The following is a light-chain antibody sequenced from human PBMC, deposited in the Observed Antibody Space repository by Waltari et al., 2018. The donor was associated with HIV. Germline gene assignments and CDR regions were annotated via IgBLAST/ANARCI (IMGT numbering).Light chain of an antibody. Sequence: QSALTQPASVSGSPGQSISISCTGTSSHVGDYYVSWYQHHPGKAPKVIIYEVSNRPSGVSNRFSGSKSGNTASLTISGLLPEDEADYFCSSYISSATPEFGGGTRLTVL. CDR1: SSHVGDYY. CDR3: SSYISSATPE. CDR2: EVS. V-gene: IGLV2-14*01. J-gene: IGLJ3*02.